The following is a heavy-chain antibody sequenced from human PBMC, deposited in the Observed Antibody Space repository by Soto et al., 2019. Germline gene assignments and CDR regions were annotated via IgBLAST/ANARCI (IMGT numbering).Heavy chain of an antibody. Sequence: QLVQSGAEVKKPGASVRVSCKTSGPTFIAYYIHWVRQAPGQGLEWMGWIDPKSGGTTYEQKFLGMVTMTRDTSINTAYMDLNRLTSDDPAVYYCARVSVDVPEWGQGTLITVSS. V-gene: IGHV1-2*02. CDR3: ARVSVDVPE. D-gene: IGHD5-12*01. CDR1: GPTFIAYY. J-gene: IGHJ4*02. CDR2: IDPKSGGT.